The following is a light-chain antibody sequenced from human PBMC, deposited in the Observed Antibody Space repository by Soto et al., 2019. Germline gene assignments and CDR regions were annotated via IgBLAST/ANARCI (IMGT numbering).Light chain of an antibody. CDR2: GAS. CDR3: QQFGGSSYS. V-gene: IGKV3-20*01. J-gene: IGKJ2*03. Sequence: SVLTQSPGTLSLSPGERATLSCTASQSVSSNYLAWYQQKPGQALRLLIYGASTRATGIPDRFSGSGSGTDFTLTISRLEPEDFAVYYCQQFGGSSYSFGQGTKLEIK. CDR1: QSVSSNY.